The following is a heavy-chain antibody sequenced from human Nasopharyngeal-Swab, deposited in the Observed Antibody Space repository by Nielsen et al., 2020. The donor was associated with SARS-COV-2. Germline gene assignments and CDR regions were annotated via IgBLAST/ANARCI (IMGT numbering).Heavy chain of an antibody. CDR3: ARGSGDIVATITYYYGMDV. J-gene: IGHJ6*02. D-gene: IGHD5-12*01. Sequence: GESLKISCAASGFTFSDFYMSWIRQAPGKGLEWVSYISRSGSTIYYADSVKCRFTISRDNAKNSLYLQMNSLRAEDTAVYYCARGSGDIVATITYYYGMDVWGQGTTVTVSS. CDR1: GFTFSDFY. V-gene: IGHV3-11*04. CDR2: ISRSGSTI.